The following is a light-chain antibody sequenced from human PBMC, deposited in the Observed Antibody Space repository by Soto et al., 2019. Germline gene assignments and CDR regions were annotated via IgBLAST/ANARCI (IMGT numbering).Light chain of an antibody. J-gene: IGKJ1*01. Sequence: IQMTQTPSAKSASVGDRVTIACRASQTISSWLAWYQQMPGKAPKLLIYDASSLHSGVPSRFSGSGSGTEFTLTISSLQPDDFATYYCQQYNTYSWTFGQGTKVDI. CDR1: QTISSW. CDR3: QQYNTYSWT. CDR2: DAS. V-gene: IGKV1-5*01.